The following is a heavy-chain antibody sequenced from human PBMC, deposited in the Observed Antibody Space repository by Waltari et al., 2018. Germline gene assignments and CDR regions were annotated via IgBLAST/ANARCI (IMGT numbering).Heavy chain of an antibody. J-gene: IGHJ4*02. Sequence: QVQLVQSASELKEPGASVKIACKASGYTFTNFAIDWVRQAPGQGLEWMGWISTATGNPTDGRGFTGRYVLSLDTSINTAYLQITSLKAEDTAFYFCARDRVVGATDWAYWGQGTLVTVSS. D-gene: IGHD1-26*01. V-gene: IGHV7-4-1*02. CDR1: GYTFTNFA. CDR3: ARDRVVGATDWAY. CDR2: ISTATGNP.